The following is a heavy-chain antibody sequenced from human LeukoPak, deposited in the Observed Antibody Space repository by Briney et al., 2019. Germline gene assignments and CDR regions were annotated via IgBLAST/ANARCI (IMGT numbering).Heavy chain of an antibody. D-gene: IGHD6-19*01. CDR1: GFTFSSYA. V-gene: IGHV3-23*01. Sequence: PGGSLRLSCAASGFTFSSYAMSWVRQAPGKGLEWVSVISGSGGSTYSAESVKGRFTISRDNSKNTLYLQMNSLRVEDTAVYYCAKGPRASGWTYFAYWGQGTLVTVSS. CDR3: AKGPRASGWTYFAY. J-gene: IGHJ4*02. CDR2: ISGSGGST.